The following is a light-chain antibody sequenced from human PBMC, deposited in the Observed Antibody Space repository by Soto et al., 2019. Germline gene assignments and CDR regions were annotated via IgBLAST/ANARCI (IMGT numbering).Light chain of an antibody. J-gene: IGLJ1*01. CDR2: EVX. CDR3: SSYTSSSTLV. V-gene: IGLV2-14*01. CDR1: SSDVGGYNY. Sequence: QSALTQPASVSGSPGQSITISCTGTSSDVGGYNYVSWYQQHPGKAPKLMIYEVXNRPSGVSNRFSGSKSGNTASLTISGXXXXXXXDYYCSSYTSSSTLVFGTGTKVTVL.